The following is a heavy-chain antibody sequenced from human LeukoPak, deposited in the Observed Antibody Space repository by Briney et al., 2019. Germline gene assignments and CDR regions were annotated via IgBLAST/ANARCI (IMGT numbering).Heavy chain of an antibody. CDR3: ARGPYGDYLNY. Sequence: PSETLSLTCAVYGGSFSGYYWSWIRQPSGKGLEWIGEINHSGSTNYNPSLKSRVTISVDTSKNQFSLKLSSVTAADTAVYYCARGPYGDYLNYWGQGTLVTVSS. D-gene: IGHD4-17*01. V-gene: IGHV4-34*01. CDR2: INHSGST. J-gene: IGHJ4*02. CDR1: GGSFSGYY.